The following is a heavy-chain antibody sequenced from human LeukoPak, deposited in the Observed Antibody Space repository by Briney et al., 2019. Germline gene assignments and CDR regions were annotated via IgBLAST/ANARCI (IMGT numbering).Heavy chain of an antibody. J-gene: IGHJ6*03. CDR3: ARGLFYYDSSGYYYYYYYMDV. V-gene: IGHV1-69*01. CDR1: GCTFSSYA. Sequence: GSSVKVSCKSSGCTFSSYAISWVRQAPGQGLEWMGGIIPIFGTANYAQKFQGRVTITADEYTSTAYMELSSLRTDDTAVYYCARGLFYYDSSGYYYYYYYMDVWGKGTTVTVSS. CDR2: IIPIFGTA. D-gene: IGHD3-22*01.